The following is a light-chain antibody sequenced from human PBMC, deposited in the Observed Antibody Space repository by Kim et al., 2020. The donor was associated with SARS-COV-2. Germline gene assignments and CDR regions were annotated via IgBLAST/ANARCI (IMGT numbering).Light chain of an antibody. Sequence: GSVGNRVTITCRASQSISGWLAWYQQRPGKAPNLLIYKASVLEAGVPSRFSGYNSGAEFTLTITSLQPGDFATYYCQQYDSFPWTFGQGTKVDIK. V-gene: IGKV1-5*03. CDR2: KAS. CDR3: QQYDSFPWT. CDR1: QSISGW. J-gene: IGKJ1*01.